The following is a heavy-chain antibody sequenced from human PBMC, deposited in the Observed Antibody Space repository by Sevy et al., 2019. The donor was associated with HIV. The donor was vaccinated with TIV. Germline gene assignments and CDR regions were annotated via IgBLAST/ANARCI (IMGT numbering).Heavy chain of an antibody. V-gene: IGHV3-21*01. D-gene: IGHD3-22*01. J-gene: IGHJ4*02. CDR2: ISSSSSYI. CDR3: ARVGIDSTGYPFDY. Sequence: GGSLRLSCAASGFTFSIYTMNCVRQAPGKGLEWVSSISSSSSYIYYTDSVKGRFTISRDNAKNSLYLQMNSLRAEDTAVYYCARVGIDSTGYPFDYWGQGTLVTVSS. CDR1: GFTFSIYT.